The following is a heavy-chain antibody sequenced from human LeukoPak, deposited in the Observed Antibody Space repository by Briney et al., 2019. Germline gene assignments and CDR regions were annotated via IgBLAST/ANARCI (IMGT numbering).Heavy chain of an antibody. J-gene: IGHJ4*02. CDR1: GFTFSSYA. V-gene: IGHV3-30*02. CDR3: AKEDYSSSFDY. CDR2: IWYGGSKK. Sequence: GGSLRLSCAASGFTFSSYAMHWVRQAPGKGLEWVAVIWYGGSKKYYADSVKGRFTISRDNSKNTLYLQMNSLRAEDTAVYYCAKEDYSSSFDYWGQGTLVTVSS. D-gene: IGHD4-11*01.